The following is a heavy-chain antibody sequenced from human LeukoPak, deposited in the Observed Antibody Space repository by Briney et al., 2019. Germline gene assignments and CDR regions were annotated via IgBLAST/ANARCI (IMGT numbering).Heavy chain of an antibody. CDR3: ASRDYYDSSGYLL. J-gene: IGHJ4*02. D-gene: IGHD3-22*01. V-gene: IGHV3-30*04. Sequence: GGSLRLSCAAYGLTFSSYAMHWVRQAPGKGLEWVAVISYDGSNKYYADSVKGRFTISRDNSKNTLYLQMNSLRAEDTAVYYCASRDYYDSSGYLLWGQGTLVTVSS. CDR1: GLTFSSYA. CDR2: ISYDGSNK.